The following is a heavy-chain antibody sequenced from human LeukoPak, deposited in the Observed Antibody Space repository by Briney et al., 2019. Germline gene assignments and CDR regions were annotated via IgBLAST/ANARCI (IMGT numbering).Heavy chain of an antibody. CDR1: GYTFTRYW. CDR2: IYPGDSET. J-gene: IGHJ4*02. CDR3: ARIEGSTFDY. V-gene: IGHV5-51*01. Sequence: GESLKISCKGPGYTFTRYWIGWVRQMPGKGLEWMGIIYPGDSETKYRPSLQGQVTISVDKSISTAYLQWSSLKASDTAIYFCARIEGSTFDYWGQGTLVTVSS.